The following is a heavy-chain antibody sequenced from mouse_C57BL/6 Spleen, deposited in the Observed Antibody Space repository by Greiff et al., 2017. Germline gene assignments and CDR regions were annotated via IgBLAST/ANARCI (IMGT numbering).Heavy chain of an antibody. CDR2: IYPRSGNT. D-gene: IGHD2-3*01. CDR3: ARADDGYYVGYFDV. V-gene: IGHV1-81*01. CDR1: GYTFTSYG. Sequence: QVHVKQSGAELARPGASVKLSCKASGYTFTSYGISWVKQRTGQGLEWIGEIYPRSGNTYYNEKFKGKATLTADKSSSTAYMELRSLTSEDSAVYFCARADDGYYVGYFDVWGTGTTVTVSS. J-gene: IGHJ1*03.